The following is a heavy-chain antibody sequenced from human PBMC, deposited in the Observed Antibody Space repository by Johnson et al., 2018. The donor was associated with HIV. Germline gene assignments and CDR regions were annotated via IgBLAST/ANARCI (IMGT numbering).Heavy chain of an antibody. J-gene: IGHJ3*02. CDR1: GFIFSNAW. Sequence: VHLVESGGGLVQPGGSLRLSCAASGFIFSNAWMSWVRQAPGKGLEWVGHIKSKTDGGTTDYAAPVNGRFTISRDESNNRLHLQMNSRKTEDTAGDYCTIGLTIFGVIILDAFDIWGQGTMVTVSS. V-gene: IGHV3-15*01. CDR2: IKSKTDGGTT. CDR3: TIGLTIFGVIILDAFDI. D-gene: IGHD3-3*01.